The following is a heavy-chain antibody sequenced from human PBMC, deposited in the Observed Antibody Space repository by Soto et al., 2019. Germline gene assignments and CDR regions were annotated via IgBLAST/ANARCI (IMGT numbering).Heavy chain of an antibody. CDR1: GGSISSDY. V-gene: IGHV4-59*01. CDR3: ARVGGVAARTFAY. D-gene: IGHD6-6*01. Sequence: QVQLQESGPGLVKPSETLSLTCTVSGGSISSDYWSWVRQPPGKGLEWIGYIYFSGSTNYNPSLASRVTISLDASKTKFSLKLRSLTTADTAVYYCARVGGVAARTFAYWGQGTLVTVSS. CDR2: IYFSGST. J-gene: IGHJ4*02.